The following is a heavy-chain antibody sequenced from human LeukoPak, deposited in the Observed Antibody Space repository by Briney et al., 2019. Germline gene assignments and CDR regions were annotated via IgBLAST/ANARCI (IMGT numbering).Heavy chain of an antibody. D-gene: IGHD6-19*01. Sequence: PGGSLRLSCAASGFTFSSYGMHWVRQALGKGLEWVAVIWYDGSNKYYADSVKGRFIISRDNSKNTLYLQMNSLRAEDTAVYYCARDGVAGLDYWGQGTLVTVSS. J-gene: IGHJ4*02. CDR1: GFTFSSYG. CDR2: IWYDGSNK. V-gene: IGHV3-33*01. CDR3: ARDGVAGLDY.